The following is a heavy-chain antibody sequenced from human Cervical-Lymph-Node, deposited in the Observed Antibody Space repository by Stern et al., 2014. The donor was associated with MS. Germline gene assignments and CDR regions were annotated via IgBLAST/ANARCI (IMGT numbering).Heavy chain of an antibody. CDR2: IRDDGSDK. CDR1: GFTFSVYW. Sequence: EVQLVESGAGLVQPGESLTLSCVASGFTFSVYWMRWVRQAPGQGLEWVASIRDDGSDKYYVDSLKGRFTITRDNAKTSLYLQMNSLRGEDTAVYFCGRFTRGSPSDYWGQGTQVTVSP. CDR3: GRFTRGSPSDY. V-gene: IGHV3-7*01. J-gene: IGHJ4*02. D-gene: IGHD3-10*01.